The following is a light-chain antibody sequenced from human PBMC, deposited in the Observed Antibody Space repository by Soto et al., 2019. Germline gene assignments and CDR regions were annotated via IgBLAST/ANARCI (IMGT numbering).Light chain of an antibody. J-gene: IGKJ5*01. CDR3: QQYASLPIT. V-gene: IGKV1-33*01. CDR1: QDIGNF. Sequence: DIQMTQSPSSLSASIGDRVTISCQASQDIGNFLNWYQQKPGKAPYLLIYDASNLDTGVSSRFSGSGSGRDFSFTITSLQPDDVATYFCQQYASLPITFGQGTRLDIK. CDR2: DAS.